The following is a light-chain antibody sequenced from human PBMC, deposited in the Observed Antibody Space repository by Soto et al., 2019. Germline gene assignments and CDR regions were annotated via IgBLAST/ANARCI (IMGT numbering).Light chain of an antibody. J-gene: IGLJ1*01. CDR2: DVS. CDR1: SSDVGAYNY. Sequence: QSALTQPASVSGSPGQSITISCTGTSSDVGAYNYVSWYQQHPGKAPKVLIYDVSNRPSGVSNRFSGSKSGNTASLTISGLQAEDEADYYCSSYTSSRTDVFGTGTKLTVL. CDR3: SSYTSSRTDV. V-gene: IGLV2-14*03.